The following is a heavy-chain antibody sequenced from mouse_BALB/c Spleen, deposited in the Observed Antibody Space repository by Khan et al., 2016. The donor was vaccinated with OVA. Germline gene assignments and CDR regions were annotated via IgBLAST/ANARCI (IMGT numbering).Heavy chain of an antibody. J-gene: IGHJ4*01. CDR2: INTHSGVP. CDR1: WYTFTTAG. V-gene: IGHV9-4*02. D-gene: IGHD2-14*01. Sequence: QIQLVQSGPELKKPGETVRISCKASWYTFTTAGIQWVQKMPGKGLKLIGWINTHSGVPKYAEDFKGRFAFSLEISVNTAYLQITNLKNEDTATYFCARGGAAYYRNDGGAMEYWGQGTSVTVSS. CDR3: ARGGAAYYRNDGGAMEY.